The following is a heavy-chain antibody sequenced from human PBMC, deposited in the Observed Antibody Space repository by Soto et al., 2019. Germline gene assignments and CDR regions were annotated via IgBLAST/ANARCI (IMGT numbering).Heavy chain of an antibody. CDR2: IDPMLGTP. J-gene: IGHJ6*02. CDR3: ARNGTYSSSLSQYSGMDV. V-gene: IGHV1-69*13. CDR1: GGTFDNFI. D-gene: IGHD1-26*01. Sequence: ASVKVSCKASGGTFDNFIMNWVRQTPGRGLEWMGGIDPMLGTPTYAEKFKGRVTISATGSTSTMYMEVTSLRSEDTAIYYCARNGTYSSSLSQYSGMDVWGQGTTVTVSS.